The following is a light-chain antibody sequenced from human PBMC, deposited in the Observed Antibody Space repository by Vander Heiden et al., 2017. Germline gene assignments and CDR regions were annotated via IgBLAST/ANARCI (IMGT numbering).Light chain of an antibody. CDR2: DVS. J-gene: IGLJ1*01. CDR1: SSDVGGYDY. CDR3: RSYTSSSQEV. Sequence: QSALTQPASVSVSPGQSITISCTGTSSDVGGYDYVSWYQQLPGKAPKLMLYDVSVRPSGVSNRFSGSKSGNTASLTISGLQAEDEADYYCRSYTSSSQEVFGTGTKVTVL. V-gene: IGLV2-14*03.